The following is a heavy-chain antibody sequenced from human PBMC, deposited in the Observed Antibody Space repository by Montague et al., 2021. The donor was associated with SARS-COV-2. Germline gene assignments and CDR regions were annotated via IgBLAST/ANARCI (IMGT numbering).Heavy chain of an antibody. J-gene: IGHJ5*02. CDR3: ARRASSFDNWFDL. Sequence: SETLSLTCTVSGGSITDYSWTWIRQPPGKALEWIGYVFNSGDTSYNPSLKSRVTMSMDTSKSHLSLRLTSVTAADTAVYYCARRASSFDNWFDLWGQGALVTVSS. CDR1: GGSITDYS. V-gene: IGHV4-59*08. CDR2: VFNSGDT. D-gene: IGHD3-10*01.